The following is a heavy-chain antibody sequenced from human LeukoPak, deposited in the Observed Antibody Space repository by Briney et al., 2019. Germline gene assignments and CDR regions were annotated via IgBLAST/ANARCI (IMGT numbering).Heavy chain of an antibody. D-gene: IGHD3-10*01. CDR3: AKERGLYYYGSGSYFDY. Sequence: GGSLRLSCAASGFTVSSNYMSWVRQAPGKGLEWVSAISGSGGSTYYADSVKGRFTISRDNSKNTLYLQMNSLRAEDTAVYYCAKERGLYYYGSGSYFDYWGQGTLVTVSS. J-gene: IGHJ4*02. V-gene: IGHV3-23*01. CDR1: GFTVSSNY. CDR2: ISGSGGST.